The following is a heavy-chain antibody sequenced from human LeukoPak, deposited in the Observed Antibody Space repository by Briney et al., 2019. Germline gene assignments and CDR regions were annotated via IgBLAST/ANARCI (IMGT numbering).Heavy chain of an antibody. CDR2: MNPNSGNT. CDR3: ARGGFTMVRGVIQPKSELALDI. Sequence: ASVKVSCKASGYTFSSYDINWVRQATGQGLEWMGWMNPNSGNTGYAQKFQGRVTITRNTSISTAYMELSSLRSEDTAVYYCARGGFTMVRGVIQPKSELALDIWGQGTMVTVSS. D-gene: IGHD3-10*01. V-gene: IGHV1-8*03. J-gene: IGHJ3*02. CDR1: GYTFSSYD.